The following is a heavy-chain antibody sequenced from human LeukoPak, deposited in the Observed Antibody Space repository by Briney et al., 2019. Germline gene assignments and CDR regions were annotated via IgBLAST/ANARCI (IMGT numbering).Heavy chain of an antibody. D-gene: IGHD5-12*01. J-gene: IGHJ4*02. Sequence: SGPALVKPTQTLTLTCTFPGFSLRTSGMCVSWIRQPPGKALEWLALIDWDDEKYYSTSLKTRLTISKDTSKNQVVLTMTNMDPVDTATYFCARLFREGGYDFSFDYWGQGTLVTVSS. CDR2: IDWDDEK. V-gene: IGHV2-70*01. CDR1: GFSLRTSGMC. CDR3: ARLFREGGYDFSFDY.